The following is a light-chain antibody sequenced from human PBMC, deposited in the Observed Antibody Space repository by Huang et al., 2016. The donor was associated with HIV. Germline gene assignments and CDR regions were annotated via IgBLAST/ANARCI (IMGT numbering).Light chain of an antibody. CDR1: QGVSSN. CDR3: QQYNNWPPGT. Sequence: EIVMTQSPATLSVSPGERATLSCRASQGVSSNLAWYQQKPGQAPRLLIYGAFTSATGIPGRFSGSGSGTEFTLTISSLQSEDFAVYYCQQYNNWPPGTFGQGTKVEIK. V-gene: IGKV3-15*01. J-gene: IGKJ1*01. CDR2: GAF.